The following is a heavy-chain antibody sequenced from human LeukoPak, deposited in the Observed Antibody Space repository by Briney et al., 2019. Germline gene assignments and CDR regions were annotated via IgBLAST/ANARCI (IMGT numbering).Heavy chain of an antibody. Sequence: GGSLRLSCAASGFTFSSYEMNWVRQAPGKGLEWVSYISSGSTIYYADSVKGRFTISRDNAKNSLYLQMNSLRAEDTAVYYCARELQYYYDSSGYHDYWGQGTLVTVSS. D-gene: IGHD3-22*01. CDR2: ISSGSTI. J-gene: IGHJ4*02. V-gene: IGHV3-48*03. CDR3: ARELQYYYDSSGYHDY. CDR1: GFTFSSYE.